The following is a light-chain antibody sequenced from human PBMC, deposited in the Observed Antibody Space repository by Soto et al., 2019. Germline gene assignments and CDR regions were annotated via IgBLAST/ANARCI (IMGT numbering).Light chain of an antibody. J-gene: IGKJ1*01. CDR2: AAS. CDR1: QSISSY. V-gene: IGKV1-39*01. CDR3: QQSYSTPVT. Sequence: DIQMTQSPSSLSASVGDRVTITCRASQSISSYLNWYQQKPGTAPRLLIYAASSLQSGVPSMFSGSGSGTDFTLTISSLQPEDFATYYCQQSYSTPVTFGQGTKVDIK.